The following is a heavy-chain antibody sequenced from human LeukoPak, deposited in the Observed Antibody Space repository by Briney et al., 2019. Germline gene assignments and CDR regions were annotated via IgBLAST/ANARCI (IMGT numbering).Heavy chain of an antibody. CDR3: ARVYSSTWYSGYLHMDV. D-gene: IGHD6-13*01. V-gene: IGHV3-21*01. CDR2: ISWRNIDI. CDR1: GFTLSSYN. J-gene: IGHJ6*03. Sequence: GSLRPSCVASGFTLSSYNMKWVRQAPGKRLEWVSSISWRNIDIEYADSVKGRFAISRDNDKKSLYLQMNSLRVEDTAVYYCARVYSSTWYSGYLHMDVWGKGTTVTVSS.